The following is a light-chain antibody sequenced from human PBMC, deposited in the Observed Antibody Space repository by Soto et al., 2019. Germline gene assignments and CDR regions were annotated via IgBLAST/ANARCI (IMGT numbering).Light chain of an antibody. CDR1: QSVRNY. CDR2: EAS. V-gene: IGKV3-11*01. CDR3: QQRNNWPRIT. J-gene: IGKJ5*01. Sequence: EILLTQSPSTLSLSPGERATLSCRASQSVRNYLAWYQHKPGQAPRLLIYEASNRAAGIPARFSGSGSGTDLTLTISSLEPEDFAVYYCQQRNNWPRITFGQGTRLEI.